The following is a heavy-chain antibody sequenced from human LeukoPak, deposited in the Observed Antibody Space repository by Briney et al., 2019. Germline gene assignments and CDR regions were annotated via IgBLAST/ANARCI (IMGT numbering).Heavy chain of an antibody. CDR1: GFTFSSYA. CDR3: AKASGRGGAFDI. CDR2: ISGSGGST. Sequence: PGGSLRLSCAASGFTFSSYAMSWVRQAPGKGLEWVSAISGSGGSTYYADTVKGRFTISRDNSKNTLYLQMNSLRAEDTAVYYCAKASGRGGAFDIWGQGTMVTVSS. D-gene: IGHD6-25*01. J-gene: IGHJ3*02. V-gene: IGHV3-23*01.